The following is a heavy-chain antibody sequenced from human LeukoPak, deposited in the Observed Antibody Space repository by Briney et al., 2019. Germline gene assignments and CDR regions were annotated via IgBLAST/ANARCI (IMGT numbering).Heavy chain of an antibody. CDR2: IDPSDSYT. D-gene: IGHD3-9*01. Sequence: GESLKISCKGSGYSFTSYWISWVRQMPGKGLEWMGRIDPSDSYTNYSPSFQGHVTISADKSISTAYLQWSSLKASDTAMYYCARSASSSYDILTGYPARILGYWGQGTLVTVPS. J-gene: IGHJ4*02. V-gene: IGHV5-10-1*01. CDR3: ARSASSSYDILTGYPARILGY. CDR1: GYSFTSYW.